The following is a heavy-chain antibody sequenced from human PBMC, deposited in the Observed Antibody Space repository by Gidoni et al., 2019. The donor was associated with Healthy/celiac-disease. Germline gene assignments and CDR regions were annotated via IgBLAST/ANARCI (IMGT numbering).Heavy chain of an antibody. CDR3: VRVPPCGSGSYLVYFDY. J-gene: IGHJ4*02. Sequence: QVQLQESCPGLVTPSETLSLTCTVSGGSISSYYWSWIRQPPGKGLEWIGYIYYSGSTNYNPSLKSRVTISVDTSKNQFSLKLSSVTAADTAVYYCVRVPPCGSGSYLVYFDYWGQGTLVTVSS. V-gene: IGHV4-59*01. CDR1: GGSISSYY. CDR2: IYYSGST. D-gene: IGHD1-26*01.